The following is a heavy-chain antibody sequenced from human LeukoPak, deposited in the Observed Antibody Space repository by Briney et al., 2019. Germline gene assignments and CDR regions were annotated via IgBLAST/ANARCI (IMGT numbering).Heavy chain of an antibody. CDR3: ARHDEWDSSGWYSKSREYAFDI. CDR2: IIPIFDTA. Sequence: GSSVKVSCKASGGTFSSYAISWVRQAPGQGLEWMGGIIPIFDTANYAQKFQGRVTITTDESTSTAYMELSSLRSEDTAVYYCARHDEWDSSGWYSKSREYAFDIWGQGTMVTVSS. CDR1: GGTFSSYA. V-gene: IGHV1-69*05. J-gene: IGHJ3*02. D-gene: IGHD6-19*01.